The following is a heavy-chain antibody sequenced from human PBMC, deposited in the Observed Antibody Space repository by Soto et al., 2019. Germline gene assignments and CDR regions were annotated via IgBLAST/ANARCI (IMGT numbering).Heavy chain of an antibody. V-gene: IGHV3-21*01. Sequence: GGSLRLSCAASGFTFSSYSMNWVRQAPGKGLEWVSSISSSSSYIYYADSVKGRFTISRDNAKNSLYLQMNSLRAEDTAVYYCASLPYGEVYYYGMDVWGQGTTVTVSS. J-gene: IGHJ6*02. D-gene: IGHD4-17*01. CDR3: ASLPYGEVYYYGMDV. CDR2: ISSSSSYI. CDR1: GFTFSSYS.